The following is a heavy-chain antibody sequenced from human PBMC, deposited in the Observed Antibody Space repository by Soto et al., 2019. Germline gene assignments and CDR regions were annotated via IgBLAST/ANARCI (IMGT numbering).Heavy chain of an antibody. CDR3: VAKGVGTTDY. CDR2: INNDGSTT. D-gene: IGHD1-26*01. J-gene: IGHJ4*02. Sequence: EVQLVESAGGLVQPGGSLRLSCAVSGFTFSRYWMHWVRQAPGKGLVWVSRINNDGSTTTYADSVKGRFTISRHSAKNTLYLKMNSLRGEHTAVYYCVAKGVGTTDYWGEGTLVAVSP. CDR1: GFTFSRYW. V-gene: IGHV3-74*01.